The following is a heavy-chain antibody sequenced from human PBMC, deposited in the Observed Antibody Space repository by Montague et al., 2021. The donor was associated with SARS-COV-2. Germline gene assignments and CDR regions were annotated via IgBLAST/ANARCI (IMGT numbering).Heavy chain of an antibody. CDR3: ARERGPYYFDSSGYHNAFVI. CDR2: LYTSGST. V-gene: IGHV4-4*07. CDR1: GGSISSYY. J-gene: IGHJ3*02. Sequence: SETLSLTCTVSGGSISSYYWSWIRQPAGKGLEWIGRLYTSGSTNYNPSLKSRVTISVDTSKNQFSLKLGSVTAADTAVYYCARERGPYYFDSSGYHNAFVIWGQGTMVTVSS. D-gene: IGHD3-22*01.